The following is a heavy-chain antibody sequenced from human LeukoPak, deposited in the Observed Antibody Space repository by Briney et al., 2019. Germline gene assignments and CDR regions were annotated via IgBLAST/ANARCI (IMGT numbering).Heavy chain of an antibody. V-gene: IGHV3-33*01. CDR3: ARDRTTMVREVYYYYYGMDV. CDR1: GFTFSSYG. Sequence: GGSLRLSCAASGFTFSSYGMHWVRQAPGKGLEWVAVIWYDGSNKYYADSVKGRFTISRDNSKNTLYLQMNSLRAEDTAVYYCARDRTTMVREVYYYYYGMDVWGQGTTVTVSS. D-gene: IGHD3-10*01. J-gene: IGHJ6*02. CDR2: IWYDGSNK.